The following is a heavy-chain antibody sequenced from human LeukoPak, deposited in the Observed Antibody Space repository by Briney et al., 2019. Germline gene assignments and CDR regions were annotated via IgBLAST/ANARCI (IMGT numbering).Heavy chain of an antibody. J-gene: IGHJ4*02. CDR2: INPNSGGT. CDR3: ARVSKSSGWSLFDY. V-gene: IGHV1-2*02. CDR1: GYTFTGYY. D-gene: IGHD6-19*01. Sequence: GASVKVSCKASGYTFTGYYMHWVRQAPGQGLEWMGWINPNSGGTNYAQKFQGRVTMTRDTSISTAYMELSRLRSDDTAVYYCARVSKSSGWSLFDYWGQGTLVTVSS.